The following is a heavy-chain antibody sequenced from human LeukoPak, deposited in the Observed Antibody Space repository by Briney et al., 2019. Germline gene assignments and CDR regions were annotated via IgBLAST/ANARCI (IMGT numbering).Heavy chain of an antibody. CDR3: ASPQKYCSGGSCYSYDY. Sequence: ASVKVSFKASGYAFTLYYIHWVRLAPGQGLEWMGWINSNSGGTNSAQKFKGRVTMTRDTSITTVYMDMSRLKSDDTAVYDCASPQKYCSGGSCYSYDYWGQGTLVTVSS. D-gene: IGHD2-15*01. CDR1: GYAFTLYY. V-gene: IGHV1-2*02. J-gene: IGHJ4*02. CDR2: INSNSGGT.